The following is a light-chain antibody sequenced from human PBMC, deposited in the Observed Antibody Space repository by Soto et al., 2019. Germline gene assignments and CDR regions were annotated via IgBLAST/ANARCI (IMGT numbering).Light chain of an antibody. J-gene: IGKJ4*01. CDR2: AAS. CDR1: QSIRSY. Sequence: EIPMTQSTSSLSASVGDRFAITCRASQSIRSYLNWYQQKPGKAPKLLIYAASSLQTGVSSRFSGSGSGTDFTLTISYLEPDDFGTYYCHPTFRTNPFGGGSK. V-gene: IGKV1-39*01. CDR3: HPTFRTNP.